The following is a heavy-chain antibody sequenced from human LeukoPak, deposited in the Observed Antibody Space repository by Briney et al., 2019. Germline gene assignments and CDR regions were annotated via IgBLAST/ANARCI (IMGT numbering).Heavy chain of an antibody. J-gene: IGHJ3*02. Sequence: SXRLSCAASGFTFSSYRMNWVREARGXGLEWVSSISSSRSYIYYADSVKGRFTISRDNAKNSLYLQMNSLRAEDTAVYYYATGRGAFDIWGQGTMVTVSS. V-gene: IGHV3-21*01. CDR2: ISSSRSYI. CDR3: ATGRGAFDI. CDR1: GFTFSSYR.